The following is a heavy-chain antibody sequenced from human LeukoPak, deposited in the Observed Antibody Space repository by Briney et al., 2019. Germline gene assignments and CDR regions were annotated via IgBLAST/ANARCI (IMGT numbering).Heavy chain of an antibody. D-gene: IGHD2-15*01. J-gene: IGHJ6*03. CDR1: GFTFSSYG. CDR3: ARGDKVVAADYYYYMDV. Sequence: QPGRSLRLSCAASGFTFSSYGMHWVRQAPGKGLEWVAVISYDGSNKYYADSVKGRFTISRDNAKNSLYLQMNSLRAEDTAVYYCARGDKVVAADYYYYMDVWGKGTTVTISS. V-gene: IGHV3-30*03. CDR2: ISYDGSNK.